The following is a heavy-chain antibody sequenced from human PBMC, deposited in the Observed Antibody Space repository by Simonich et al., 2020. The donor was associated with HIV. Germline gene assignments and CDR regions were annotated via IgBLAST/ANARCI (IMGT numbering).Heavy chain of an antibody. Sequence: QVQLVQSGAEVKKPGASVKVSCKASGYTFTGYYMHWVRQAPGQGLEWVGWINPTRGGTNYAQKCQGRVTRTRDTSISTAYMELSRLRSDDTAVYYCARGGYFDWLSNPDYWGQGTLVTVSS. D-gene: IGHD3-9*01. CDR3: ARGGYFDWLSNPDY. V-gene: IGHV1-2*02. J-gene: IGHJ4*02. CDR1: GYTFTGYY. CDR2: INPTRGGT.